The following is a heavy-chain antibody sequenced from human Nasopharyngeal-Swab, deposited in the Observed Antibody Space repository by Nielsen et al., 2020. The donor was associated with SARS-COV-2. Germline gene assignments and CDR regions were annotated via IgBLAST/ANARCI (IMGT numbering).Heavy chain of an antibody. CDR1: GYTFTSYA. V-gene: IGHV7-4-1*02. D-gene: IGHD2-2*01. CDR3: ARVWVVPAANWFDP. J-gene: IGHJ5*02. Sequence: ASVKVSCKASGYTFTSYATKWVRQAPGHGLEWTGGINTNTGNPTYAQGFTGRFVFSLDTSVSTAYLQISSLKAEDTAVYYCARVWVVPAANWFDPWGQGTLVTVSS. CDR2: INTNTGNP.